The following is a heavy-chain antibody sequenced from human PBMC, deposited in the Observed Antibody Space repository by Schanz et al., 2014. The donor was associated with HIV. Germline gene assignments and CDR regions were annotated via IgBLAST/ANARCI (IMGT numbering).Heavy chain of an antibody. Sequence: QVQLVESGGGVVQPGRSLKLSCVASGFPFNSYGMHWVRQAPGKGLEWVAVTSYDGIKKNFADSVRGRFTISRDNSKNTLYLQMNSLRPEDTAVYYCAKDKSRHTYSSSSIFDPWGQGTLVTVSS. CDR1: GFPFNSYG. V-gene: IGHV3-30*18. CDR2: TSYDGIKK. CDR3: AKDKSRHTYSSSSIFDP. J-gene: IGHJ5*02. D-gene: IGHD6-13*01.